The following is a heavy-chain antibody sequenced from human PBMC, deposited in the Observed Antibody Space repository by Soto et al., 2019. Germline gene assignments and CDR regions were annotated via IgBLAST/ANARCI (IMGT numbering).Heavy chain of an antibody. D-gene: IGHD3-3*01. CDR1: GFSLTTSGVG. Sequence: QITLNESGPTQVKPRQTLTLTCTFSGFSLTTSGVGVGWIRQSPGKAPAWLALIYWDDDKRYSPSLKSRLTITKDTTNNQVVLTMADLDPADTATYYCAHRVLRTVFGLVTTTAIYFDFWGQGTPVAVSS. V-gene: IGHV2-5*02. CDR3: AHRVLRTVFGLVTTTAIYFDF. CDR2: IYWDDDK. J-gene: IGHJ4*02.